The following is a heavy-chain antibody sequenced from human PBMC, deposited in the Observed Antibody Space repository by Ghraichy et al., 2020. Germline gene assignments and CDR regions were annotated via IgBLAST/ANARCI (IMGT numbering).Heavy chain of an antibody. D-gene: IGHD3-10*01. V-gene: IGHV4-34*01. J-gene: IGHJ6*02. CDR3: ARGGFRYYYGSRMDV. Sequence: SETLSLTCAVYGGSFSGYYWSWIRQPPGKGLEWIGEINHSGSTNYNPSLKSRVTISVDTSKNQFSLKLSSVTAADTAVYYCARGGFRYYYGSRMDVWGQGTTVTVSS. CDR2: INHSGST. CDR1: GGSFSGYY.